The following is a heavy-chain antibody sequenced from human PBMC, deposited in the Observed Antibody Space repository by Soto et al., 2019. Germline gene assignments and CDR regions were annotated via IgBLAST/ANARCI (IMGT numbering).Heavy chain of an antibody. V-gene: IGHV2-5*02. J-gene: IGHJ4*02. CDR3: AHRILRTVFGLVTTTAIYFDF. CDR2: IYWDDDK. CDR1: GFSLTTSGVG. Sequence: QITLNESGPTVVNPAETLTLTCTFSGFSLTTSGVGVGWIRQSPGKAPEWLALIYWDDDKRYSASLKSRLTITKDTSKNQVVLTMASVYPADTATYYCAHRILRTVFGLVTTTAIYFDFWGQGTPVVVSS. D-gene: IGHD3-3*01.